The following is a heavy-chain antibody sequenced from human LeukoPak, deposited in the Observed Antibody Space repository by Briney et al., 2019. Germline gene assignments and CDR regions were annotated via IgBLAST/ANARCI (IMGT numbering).Heavy chain of an antibody. D-gene: IGHD3-10*01. V-gene: IGHV3-7*01. J-gene: IGHJ4*02. CDR3: ARDTLWFGELLYGGSDY. CDR2: IKQDGSEK. CDR1: GFTFSSYW. Sequence: GGSLRLSCAASGFTFSSYWMSWVRQAPGKVLEWVANIKQDGSEKYYVDSVKGRFTISRDNAKNSLYLQMNSLRAEDTAVYYCARDTLWFGELLYGGSDYWGQGTLVTVSS.